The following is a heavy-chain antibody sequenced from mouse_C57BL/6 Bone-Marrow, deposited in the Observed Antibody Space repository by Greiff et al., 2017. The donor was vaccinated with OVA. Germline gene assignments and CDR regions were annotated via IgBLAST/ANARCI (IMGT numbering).Heavy chain of an antibody. CDR2: ISDGGSYT. J-gene: IGHJ4*01. CDR3: ARERN. Sequence: EVKLMESGGGLVKPGGSLKLSCAASGFTFSSYAMSWVRQTPEKRLEWVATISDGGSYTYYPDNVKGRFTISRDNAKNNLYLQMSHLKSEDTAMYYCARERNWGQGTSVTVSS. V-gene: IGHV5-4*01. CDR1: GFTFSSYA.